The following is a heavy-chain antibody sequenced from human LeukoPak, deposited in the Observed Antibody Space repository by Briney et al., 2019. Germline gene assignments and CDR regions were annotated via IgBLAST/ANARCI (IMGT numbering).Heavy chain of an antibody. J-gene: IGHJ4*02. CDR3: ARGLRYFDWLYDY. D-gene: IGHD3-9*01. V-gene: IGHV4-61*02. Sequence: SSETLSLTCTVSGDSISSGSYYWSWIRQPAGKGLEWIGRIYTSGSTNYNPSLKSRVTISVDTSKNQFSLKLSSVTAADTAVYYCARGLRYFDWLYDYWGQGTLVTVSS. CDR1: GDSISSGSYY. CDR2: IYTSGST.